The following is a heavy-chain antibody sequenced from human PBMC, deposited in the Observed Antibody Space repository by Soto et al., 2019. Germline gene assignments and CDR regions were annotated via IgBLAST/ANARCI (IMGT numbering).Heavy chain of an antibody. Sequence: GPGPVTTSETLSLTCTVSGGSISSGGYYWSWIRQHPGKGLEWIVYIYYSGSTYYKPYLRSRVTISLDSSKTQFSLKLSFGTAADTAVFYCARGNGDYNYGMAVWGQGTTVTV. D-gene: IGHD4-17*01. CDR3: ARGNGDYNYGMAV. J-gene: IGHJ6*02. CDR2: IYYSGST. V-gene: IGHV4-31*03. CDR1: GGSISSGGYY.